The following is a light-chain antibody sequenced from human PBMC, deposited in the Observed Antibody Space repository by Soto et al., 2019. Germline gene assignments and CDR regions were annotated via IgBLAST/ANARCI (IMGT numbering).Light chain of an antibody. V-gene: IGKV3-20*01. CDR1: QTVGGRY. Sequence: EIVLTQSAATLSLSLGERATLSCRASQTVGGRYLAWFQQKPGQTPRLLIYGASTRAAGVPDRFSGSGSGTDFYLTINRLEPEDFAVYYCLQYVSSPWTFGQGTKVEV. CDR3: LQYVSSPWT. J-gene: IGKJ1*01. CDR2: GAS.